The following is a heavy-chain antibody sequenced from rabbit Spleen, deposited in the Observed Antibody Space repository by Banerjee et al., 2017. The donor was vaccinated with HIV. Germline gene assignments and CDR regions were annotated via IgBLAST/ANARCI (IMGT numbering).Heavy chain of an antibody. V-gene: IGHV1S45*01. CDR3: ARDAAGREDFNL. CDR1: GFTISGYW. Sequence: QEQVEESGGRLVQPGGSLTLSCKAFGFTISGYWMNWVRQAPGKGLEWIACIDVHKSATTYYETWAKGRFTISKTSSTTVTLQMTSLTAADTATYFCARDAAGREDFNLWGPGTLVTVS. D-gene: IGHD4-2*01. CDR2: IDVHKSATT. J-gene: IGHJ4*01.